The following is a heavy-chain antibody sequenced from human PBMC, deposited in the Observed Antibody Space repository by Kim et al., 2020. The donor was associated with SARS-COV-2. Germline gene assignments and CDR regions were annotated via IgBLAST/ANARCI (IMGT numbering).Heavy chain of an antibody. CDR1: GFIFDTYA. CDR2: ISSNGADP. CDR3: AREGRHCSGTACYLFDY. J-gene: IGHJ4*02. D-gene: IGHD2-2*01. V-gene: IGHV3-64*02. Sequence: GGSLRLSCAASGFIFDTYAMHWVRQTPGRRLEYVSAISSNGADPYYADSVKGRFIISRDNSKNTMYLQMGSLRAEDMAVYYCAREGRHCSGTACYLFDYWGQGTRVTVSS.